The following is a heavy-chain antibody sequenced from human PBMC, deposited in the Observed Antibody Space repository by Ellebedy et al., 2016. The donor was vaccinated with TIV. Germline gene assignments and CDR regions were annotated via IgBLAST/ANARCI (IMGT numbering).Heavy chain of an antibody. V-gene: IGHV3-74*01. CDR2: IDSAGTTT. J-gene: IGHJ4*02. D-gene: IGHD3-16*01. Sequence: GESLKISCTASGFIFSNNWMHWVRQAPGKGLEWVSRIDSAGTTTGYADSVKGRFPVFRDNAKSKLYLDRGSLRAEDTAVYYCATPVGRFRGSYVDWGQGTLVTVSS. CDR1: GFIFSNNW. CDR3: ATPVGRFRGSYVD.